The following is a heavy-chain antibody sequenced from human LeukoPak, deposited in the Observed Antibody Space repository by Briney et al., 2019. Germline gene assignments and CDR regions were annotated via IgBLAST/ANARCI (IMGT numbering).Heavy chain of an antibody. CDR1: GFTFSSYS. Sequence: GGSLRLSCAASGFTFSSYSMNWVRQAPGKGLEWVSSISSSSSYIYYADSVKGRFTISGDNAKNSLYLQMNSLRAEDTAVYYCARVENDYGASYYMDVWGKGTTVTVSS. CDR3: ARVENDYGASYYMDV. CDR2: ISSSSSYI. J-gene: IGHJ6*03. D-gene: IGHD4-17*01. V-gene: IGHV3-21*01.